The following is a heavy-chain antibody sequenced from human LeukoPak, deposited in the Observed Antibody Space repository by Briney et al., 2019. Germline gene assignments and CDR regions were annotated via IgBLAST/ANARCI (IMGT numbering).Heavy chain of an antibody. Sequence: GGSLRLSCAASGFTFSGSAMHWVRQASGKGLEWVGRTRSKANSYATLYAASVKGRFTISRDDSKNTAYLQMNSLKTEDTAVYYCTRPLDYDSSGPDAFDIWGQGTMVTVSS. CDR1: GFTFSGSA. CDR3: TRPLDYDSSGPDAFDI. CDR2: TRSKANSYAT. J-gene: IGHJ3*02. V-gene: IGHV3-73*01. D-gene: IGHD3-22*01.